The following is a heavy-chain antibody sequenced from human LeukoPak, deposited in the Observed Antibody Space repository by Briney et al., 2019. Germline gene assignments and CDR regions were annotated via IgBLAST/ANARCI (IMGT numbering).Heavy chain of an antibody. V-gene: IGHV4-59*08. CDR3: ARRTDYDSSGYYLDY. D-gene: IGHD3-22*01. J-gene: IGHJ4*02. CDR1: GGSISSYY. CDR2: IYYSGST. Sequence: SETLSLTCTVSGGSISSYYWSWIRQPPGKGLEWIGYIYYSGSTNYNPSLKSRVTISVDTSKNRFSLKLSSVTAADTAVYYCARRTDYDSSGYYLDYWGQGTLVTVSS.